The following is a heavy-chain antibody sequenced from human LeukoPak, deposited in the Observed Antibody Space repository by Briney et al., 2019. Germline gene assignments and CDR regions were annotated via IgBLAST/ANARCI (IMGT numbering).Heavy chain of an antibody. Sequence: GESLKISCKASGYSFSSYSIAWVRQVPGKGLEWMGMIHGGDFNVIYSPPFQGQVTISVDKSINTAYLQWSSLKASDSALYYCARHNCYDSWGPGTLVTVSS. J-gene: IGHJ4*02. V-gene: IGHV5-51*01. D-gene: IGHD3-16*01. CDR2: IHGGDFNV. CDR3: ARHNCYDS. CDR1: GYSFSSYS.